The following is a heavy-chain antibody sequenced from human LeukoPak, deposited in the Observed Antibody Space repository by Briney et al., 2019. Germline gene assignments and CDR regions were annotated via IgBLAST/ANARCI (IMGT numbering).Heavy chain of an antibody. D-gene: IGHD4-17*01. V-gene: IGHV3-23*01. J-gene: IGHJ4*02. CDR1: GFTFSSYA. Sequence: GGSLRLSCAASGFTFSSYAMSWVRQAPGKGLEWVSAISGSGGSTYYADSVKGRFTISRGNSKNTLYLQMNSLRAEDTAVYYCARALNPYTVTTPHDYWGQGTLVTVSS. CDR3: ARALNPYTVTTPHDY. CDR2: ISGSGGST.